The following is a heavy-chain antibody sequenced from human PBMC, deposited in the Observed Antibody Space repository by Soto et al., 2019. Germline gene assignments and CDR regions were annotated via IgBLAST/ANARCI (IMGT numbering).Heavy chain of an antibody. Sequence: GGSLRLSCAASGFTFRSYTIHWVRQAPGKGLEWVAMISKNGGETHYADSVKGRFTISRDNSRNTVYLQLNNLRFEDTAVYHCARDFLDKASNWFDPWGQGTLVTVSS. CDR1: GFTFRSYT. D-gene: IGHD3-3*01. J-gene: IGHJ5*02. CDR2: ISKNGGET. V-gene: IGHV3-30-3*01. CDR3: ARDFLDKASNWFDP.